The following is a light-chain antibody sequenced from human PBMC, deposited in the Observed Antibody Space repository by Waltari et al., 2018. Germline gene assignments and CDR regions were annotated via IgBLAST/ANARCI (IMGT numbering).Light chain of an antibody. CDR2: RNN. J-gene: IGLJ1*01. V-gene: IGLV1-47*01. CDR3: AAWDDSLSGQEV. CDR1: SSNIGSNY. Sequence: QSVLTQPPSASGTPGQRVTISCSGSSSNIGSNYVYWYQQLPGTAPKLLIYRNNQRPSGVPVRFSGSKSGTSAALSISGLRSDDEADYYCAAWDDSLSGQEVFGTGTKVTVL.